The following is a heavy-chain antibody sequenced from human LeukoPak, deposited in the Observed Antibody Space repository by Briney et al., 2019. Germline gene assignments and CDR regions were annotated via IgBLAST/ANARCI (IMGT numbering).Heavy chain of an antibody. J-gene: IGHJ4*02. D-gene: IGHD6-19*01. CDR1: DGSISSSSYY. CDR3: AAESERWLVRS. V-gene: IGHV4-39*07. CDR2: FSSAGST. Sequence: SETLSLTCTVSDGSISSSSYYWGWIRQPPGKELEWIGSFSSAGSTYYNPSLKSRVTISVDTSKNQFSLKLSSVTAADTAVYYCAAESERWLVRSWGQGTLVTVSS.